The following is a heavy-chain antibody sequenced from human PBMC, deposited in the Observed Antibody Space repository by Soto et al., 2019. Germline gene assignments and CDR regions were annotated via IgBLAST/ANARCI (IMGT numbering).Heavy chain of an antibody. D-gene: IGHD3-22*01. CDR2: ISAYNGNT. CDR1: GYTFTSYG. Sequence: ASVKVSCKASGYTFTSYGISWVRQAPGQGLEWMGWISAYNGNTNYAQKLQGRVTMTTDTSTSTAYMELRSLRSDDTAVYYCARDRAGIVVVTLLWGLSAFDIWGQGTMVTVSS. CDR3: ARDRAGIVVVTLLWGLSAFDI. J-gene: IGHJ3*02. V-gene: IGHV1-18*04.